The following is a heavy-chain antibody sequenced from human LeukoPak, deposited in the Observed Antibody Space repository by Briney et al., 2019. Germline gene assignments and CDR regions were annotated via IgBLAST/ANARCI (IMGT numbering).Heavy chain of an antibody. CDR3: AREDTWWLQVDY. D-gene: IGHD5-12*01. Sequence: PGGSLRLSCAASGFTFSSYSMNWVRQAPGKGLEWVSSISSSSSYIYYADSVKGRFTISRDNAKNSLYLQMNSLGAEDTAVYYCAREDTWWLQVDYWGQGTLVTVSS. CDR1: GFTFSSYS. J-gene: IGHJ4*02. CDR2: ISSSSSYI. V-gene: IGHV3-21*01.